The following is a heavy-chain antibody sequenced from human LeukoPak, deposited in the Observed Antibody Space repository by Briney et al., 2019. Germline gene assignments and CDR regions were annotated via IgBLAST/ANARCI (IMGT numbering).Heavy chain of an antibody. J-gene: IGHJ4*02. CDR3: ASLYYYDSSGYY. CDR2: INHSGST. V-gene: IGHV4-34*01. CDR1: GGSFSGYY. D-gene: IGHD3-22*01. Sequence: SETLSLTCAVYGGSFSGYYWSWIRQPPGKGREWIGEINHSGSTNYNPSLKSRVTISVDTSKNQFSLKLSSVTAADTAVYYCASLYYYDSSGYYWGQGTLVTVSS.